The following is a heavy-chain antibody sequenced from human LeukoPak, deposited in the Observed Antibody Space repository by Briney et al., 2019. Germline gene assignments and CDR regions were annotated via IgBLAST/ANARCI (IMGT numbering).Heavy chain of an antibody. Sequence: SETLSLTCTVSGGSMSYDYWSWIRQIPGMRLEWIGYIYTSGSTRYNPSLKSRVTISVDTSKNHFSLRLRSVTAADTAVYYCARHFRRDYSASGASQYYHYIDVWGKGTTVTVSS. CDR2: IYTSGST. D-gene: IGHD3-10*01. CDR3: ARHFRRDYSASGASQYYHYIDV. CDR1: GGSMSYDY. J-gene: IGHJ6*03. V-gene: IGHV4-4*09.